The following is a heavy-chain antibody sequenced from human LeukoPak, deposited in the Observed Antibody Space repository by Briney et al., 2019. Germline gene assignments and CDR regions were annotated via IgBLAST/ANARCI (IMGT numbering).Heavy chain of an antibody. D-gene: IGHD3-3*01. CDR3: ARVRFLEWLLYPYYYMDV. CDR2: INTNTGNP. CDR1: GYTFTSYG. V-gene: IGHV7-4-1*02. Sequence: ASVKVSCKASGYTFTSYGISWVRQAPGQGLEWMGWINTNTGNPTYAQGFTGRFVFSLDTSVSTAYLQISSLKAEDTAVYYCARVRFLEWLLYPYYYMDVWGKGTTVTVSS. J-gene: IGHJ6*03.